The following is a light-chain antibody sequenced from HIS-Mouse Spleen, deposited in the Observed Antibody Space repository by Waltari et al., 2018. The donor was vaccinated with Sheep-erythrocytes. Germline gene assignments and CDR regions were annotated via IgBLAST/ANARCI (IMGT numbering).Light chain of an antibody. V-gene: IGLV2-11*01. J-gene: IGLJ1*01. CDR2: DVS. CDR1: RRDFAGDNY. CDR3: CSYAGSYNHV. Sequence: QSALTQPRSVSGSPGQSVTISGTGPRRDFAGDNYVPWYQQHPGKAPKLMIYDVSKRPSGVPDRFSGSKSGNTASLTISGLQAEDEADYYCCSYAGSYNHVFATGTKVTVL.